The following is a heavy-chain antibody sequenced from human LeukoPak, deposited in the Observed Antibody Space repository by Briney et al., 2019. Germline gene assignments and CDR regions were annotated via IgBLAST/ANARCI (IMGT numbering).Heavy chain of an antibody. CDR1: GYTFTTYW. D-gene: IGHD5-12*01. CDR3: ARHATTSAGYYGMDV. J-gene: IGHJ6*02. CDR2: IYPGDSDT. Sequence: GESLKISCKASGYTFTTYWIGWVRQMPGKGLEWMGIIYPGDSDTRYSPSFQGQVTISADKSISTAYLQWSSLKASDTAMYYCARHATTSAGYYGMDVWGQGTTVTVSS. V-gene: IGHV5-51*01.